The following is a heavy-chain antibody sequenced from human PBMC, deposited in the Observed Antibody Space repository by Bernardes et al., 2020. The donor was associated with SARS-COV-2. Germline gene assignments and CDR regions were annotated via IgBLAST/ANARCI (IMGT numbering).Heavy chain of an antibody. Sequence: SETLSLTCTVSGGSISSGSYYWSWIRQPAGKGLEWIGRIYTSGSTNYNPSLKRRVTISVDTSKNQFSLKLSSVTAADTAVYYCARAHVLLRFWDGDAFDIWGQGTMVTVSS. CDR2: IYTSGST. V-gene: IGHV4-61*02. J-gene: IGHJ3*02. CDR1: GGSISSGSYY. CDR3: ARAHVLLRFWDGDAFDI. D-gene: IGHD3-3*01.